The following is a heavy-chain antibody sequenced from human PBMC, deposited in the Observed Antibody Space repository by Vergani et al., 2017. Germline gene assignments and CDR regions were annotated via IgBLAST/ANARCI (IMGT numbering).Heavy chain of an antibody. CDR1: GFTFSIYA. D-gene: IGHD1-26*01. CDR3: AKGLGEWELLGASQH. CDR2: ISWNSGSI. V-gene: IGHV3-9*01. Sequence: EVQLLESGGGLVQPGGSLRLSCAASGFTFSIYAMSWVRQAPGKGLEWVSGISWNSGSIGYADSVKGRFTISRDNAKNSLYLQMNSLRAEDTALYYCAKGLGEWELLGASQHWGQGTLVTVSS. J-gene: IGHJ1*01.